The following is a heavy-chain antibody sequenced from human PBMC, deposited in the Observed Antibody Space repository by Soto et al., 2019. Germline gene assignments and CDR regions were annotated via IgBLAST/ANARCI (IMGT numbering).Heavy chain of an antibody. V-gene: IGHV4-30-4*01. Sequence: SETLCLTCTVSGGSIRSGDYYWSWIRQPPGKGLEWIGNTYYSGSTYYVPSVKSRLTISIDTSRNQFSLKLTSVTAADTAMYYCASRSSGYYYLFDYWGQGTLVTVSS. J-gene: IGHJ4*02. CDR2: TYYSGST. D-gene: IGHD3-22*01. CDR1: GGSIRSGDYY. CDR3: ASRSSGYYYLFDY.